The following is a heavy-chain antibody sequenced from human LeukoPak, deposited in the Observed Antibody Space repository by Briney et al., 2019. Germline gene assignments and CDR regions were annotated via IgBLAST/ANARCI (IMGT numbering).Heavy chain of an antibody. V-gene: IGHV3-66*01. CDR3: ARAFVVAPPGDY. J-gene: IGHJ4*02. D-gene: IGHD2-15*01. CDR2: IFISGDT. CDR1: GFTVSSRY. Sequence: GGSLRLSCAASGFTVSSRYMTWVRQAPGKGLEWVAVIFISGDTHYADSVKGRFTISRDNSKNTVYLQMNRLRVEDTAVYYCARAFVVAPPGDYWGQGTLVTVSS.